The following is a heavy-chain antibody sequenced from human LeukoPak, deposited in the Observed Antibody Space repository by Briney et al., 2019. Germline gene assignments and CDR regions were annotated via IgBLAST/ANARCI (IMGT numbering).Heavy chain of an antibody. V-gene: IGHV3-33*01. CDR1: GFTFSNYG. CDR2: IWYDGSNK. CDR3: SRAGYGGPHFDF. Sequence: GGSLRLSCAASGFTFSNYGMHWVRQAPGKGLEWVAAIWYDGSNKYYGDSVKGRFTISRDNSKNTLYLQMNSLRAEDTAAYYWSRAGYGGPHFDFWGQGTLVTVSS. J-gene: IGHJ4*02. D-gene: IGHD4-23*01.